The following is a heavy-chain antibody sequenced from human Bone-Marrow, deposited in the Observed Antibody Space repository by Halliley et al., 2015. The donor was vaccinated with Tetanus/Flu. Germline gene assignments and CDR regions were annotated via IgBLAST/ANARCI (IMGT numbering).Heavy chain of an antibody. Sequence: IYWDDDKRHSPSLKTRLTITKDPSKNQVVLTLTNMDPVDTATYYCAHRIVAPGNGFDIWGQGTMVTVSS. CDR3: AHRIVAPGNGFDI. D-gene: IGHD3-16*02. CDR2: IYWDDDK. V-gene: IGHV2-5*02. J-gene: IGHJ3*02.